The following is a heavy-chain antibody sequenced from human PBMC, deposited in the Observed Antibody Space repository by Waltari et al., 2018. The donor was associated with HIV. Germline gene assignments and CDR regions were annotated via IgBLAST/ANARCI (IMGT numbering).Heavy chain of an antibody. CDR2: IDSDGIVR. CDR3: VKDVTVTHYGDYYSGLDV. CDR1: GFVFGRHG. V-gene: IGHV3-74*03. J-gene: IGHJ6*02. Sequence: VESGGIAVQPGGSLRLPCTASGFVFGRHGMHWVRQSPGKGLLWVSRIDSDGIVRKYADTVKGRFTVSRDNINNKMFLEMKSLRVEDSGIYYCVKDVTVTHYGDYYSGLDVWGQGTTVTV. D-gene: IGHD4-17*01.